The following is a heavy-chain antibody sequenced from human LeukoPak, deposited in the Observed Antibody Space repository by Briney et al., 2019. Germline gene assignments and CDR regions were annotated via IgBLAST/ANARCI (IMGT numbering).Heavy chain of an antibody. Sequence: GGSLRLSCAASGFTFSSYAMSWVRQAPGKGLEWVSAISGSGGSTYYADSVKGRFTISRDNSKDTLYLQMNSLRAEDTAVYYCAKHPLGSTSPLDYWGQGSLVTVSS. CDR1: GFTFSSYA. V-gene: IGHV3-23*01. CDR3: AKHPLGSTSPLDY. CDR2: ISGSGGST. J-gene: IGHJ4*02. D-gene: IGHD2-2*01.